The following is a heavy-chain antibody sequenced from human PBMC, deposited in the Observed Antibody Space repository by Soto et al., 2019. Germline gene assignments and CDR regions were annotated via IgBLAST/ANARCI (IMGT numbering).Heavy chain of an antibody. CDR3: ARDGQGPGGCGSGGSCYHYYYGYGMDV. V-gene: IGHV3-48*01. Sequence: EVQLVESGGGLVQPGGSLRLSCAASGFTFSSYSMNWVRQAPGKGLEWVSYISSSSSTIYYADSVKGRFTISRDNAKKSVDLQMNSRRAEDTAVYVCARDGQGPGGCGSGGSCYHYYYGYGMDVWGQGTTVTVSS. CDR1: GFTFSSYS. CDR2: ISSSSSTI. J-gene: IGHJ6*02. D-gene: IGHD2-15*01.